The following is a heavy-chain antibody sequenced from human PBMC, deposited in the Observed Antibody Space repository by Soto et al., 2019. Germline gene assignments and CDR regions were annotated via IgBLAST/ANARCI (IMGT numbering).Heavy chain of an antibody. V-gene: IGHV3-48*01. Sequence: PGGSLRLSCAASGFTFSSYSMNWVRQAPGKGLEWVSYISSSSSTIYYADSVKGRFTISRDNAKNSLYLQMNSLRAEDTAVYYCARDFERSPYGSVSEKNRYYYYYYMDVWSKGTTVTVSS. CDR1: GFTFSSYS. J-gene: IGHJ6*03. D-gene: IGHD3-10*01. CDR2: ISSSSSTI. CDR3: ARDFERSPYGSVSEKNRYYYYYYMDV.